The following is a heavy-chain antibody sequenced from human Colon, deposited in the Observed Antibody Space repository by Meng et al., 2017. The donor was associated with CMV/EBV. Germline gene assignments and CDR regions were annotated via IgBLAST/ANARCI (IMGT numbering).Heavy chain of an antibody. V-gene: IGHV3-33*06. CDR1: GFTFSSYG. CDR3: VKDLASSGYSYGGYYHGMDV. Sequence: GESLKISCAASGFTFSSYGMHWVRQAPGKGLEWVAVIWYDGSNKYYADSVKGRFTISRDNSKNTLYLQMNSLRAEDTAVYYCVKDLASSGYSYGGYYHGMDVWGQGTTVTVSS. CDR2: IWYDGSNK. J-gene: IGHJ6*02. D-gene: IGHD5-18*01.